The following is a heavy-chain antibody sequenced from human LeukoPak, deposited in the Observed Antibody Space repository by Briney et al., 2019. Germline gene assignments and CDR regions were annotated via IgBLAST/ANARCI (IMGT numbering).Heavy chain of an antibody. CDR2: INPKSGST. D-gene: IGHD3-3*01. V-gene: IGHV1-46*01. CDR3: ARDAPQLRFLEWPQYVFDY. Sequence: ASVKVSCKASGYTFTGYYMHWVRQAPGQGLEWMGWINPKSGSTSYAQKFQGRVTMTRDMSTSTVYMELSSLRSEDTAVYYCARDAPQLRFLEWPQYVFDYWGQGTLVTVSS. CDR1: GYTFTGYY. J-gene: IGHJ4*02.